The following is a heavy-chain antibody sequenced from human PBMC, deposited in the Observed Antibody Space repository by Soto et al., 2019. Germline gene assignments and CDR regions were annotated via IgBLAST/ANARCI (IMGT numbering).Heavy chain of an antibody. CDR1: GFTFSSYG. V-gene: IGHV3-21*04. J-gene: IGHJ4*02. CDR3: ATNEGRDGYSFDY. CDR2: ISSGSSYI. D-gene: IGHD5-12*01. Sequence: GGSLRLSCAASGFTFSSYGMNWVRQAPGKGLEWVSSISSGSSYIYYADSVKGRFTISRDNAKNSLYLQMNSLRAEDTAVYYCATNEGRDGYSFDYWGQGTLVTVSS.